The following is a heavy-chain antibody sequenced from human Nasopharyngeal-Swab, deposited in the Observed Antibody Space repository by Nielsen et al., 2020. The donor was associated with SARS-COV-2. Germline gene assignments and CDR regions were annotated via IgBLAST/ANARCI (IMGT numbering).Heavy chain of an antibody. J-gene: IGHJ3*02. CDR3: AKANVLFWFGQFKNDGFDI. D-gene: IGHD3-10*01. CDR2: IAYEGSKK. Sequence: SLNLHCPASGFSFNNYGLPRVRQAPGPGLEWVAEIAYEGSKKFYAESVEGRFTISRDYSKSTLYLQMDSLRTEDTAMYYCAKANVLFWFGQFKNDGFDIWGQGTMVAVSS. V-gene: IGHV3-30*18. CDR1: GFSFNNYG.